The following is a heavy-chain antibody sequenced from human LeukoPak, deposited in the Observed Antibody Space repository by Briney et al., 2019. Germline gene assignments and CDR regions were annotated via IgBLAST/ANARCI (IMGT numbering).Heavy chain of an antibody. V-gene: IGHV3-48*01. CDR2: ISIGSSTI. CDR3: ARDKYGAYFDS. D-gene: IGHD4-17*01. J-gene: IGHJ4*02. CDR1: GFIFSSYS. Sequence: GGSLRLSCAASGFIFSSYSMNWVRQAPGMGLEWVSYISIGSSTIYYADSVKGRFTISRDNAKNSLYLQMNSLRVEDTAVYYCARDKYGAYFDSWGQGTLVTVSS.